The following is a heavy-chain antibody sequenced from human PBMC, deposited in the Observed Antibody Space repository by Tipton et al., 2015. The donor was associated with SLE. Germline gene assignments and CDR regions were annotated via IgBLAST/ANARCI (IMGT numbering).Heavy chain of an antibody. J-gene: IGHJ6*03. D-gene: IGHD3-3*01. Sequence: TLSLTCAVYGGSFSGYYWSWIRQPPGKGLEWIGEINHSGSTNYNPSLKSRVTISVDTSKNQFSLKLSSVTAADTAVYYCARQGITIFGGDYYYYMDVWGKGTTVTVSS. V-gene: IGHV4-34*01. CDR2: INHSGST. CDR1: GGSFSGYY. CDR3: ARQGITIFGGDYYYYMDV.